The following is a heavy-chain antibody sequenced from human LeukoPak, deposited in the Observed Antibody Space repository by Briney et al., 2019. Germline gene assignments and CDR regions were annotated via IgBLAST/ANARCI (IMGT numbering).Heavy chain of an antibody. V-gene: IGHV4-39*07. CDR3: ARKDYDSSGYYLSWFDP. Sequence: PSETLSLTCTVSGGSISSGGYYWSWIRQPPGKGLEWIGEINHSGSTNYNPSPKSRVTISVDTSKNQFSLKLSSVIAADTAVYYCARKDYDSSGYYLSWFDPWGQGTLVTVSS. CDR1: GGSISSGGYY. CDR2: INHSGST. D-gene: IGHD3-22*01. J-gene: IGHJ5*02.